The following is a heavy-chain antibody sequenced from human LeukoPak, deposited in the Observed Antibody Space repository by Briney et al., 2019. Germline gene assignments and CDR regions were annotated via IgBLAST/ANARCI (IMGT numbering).Heavy chain of an antibody. Sequence: GGTLRLSCAASGFTFSSHGMNWVRQAPGKGLEWVSYISSSGSTIYYADSVKGRFTISRDNAKNSLYLQMNSLRAEDTAVYYCAELGITMIGGVWGKGTTVSISS. CDR1: GFTFSSHG. V-gene: IGHV3-48*03. D-gene: IGHD3-10*02. J-gene: IGHJ6*04. CDR2: ISSSGSTI. CDR3: AELGITMIGGV.